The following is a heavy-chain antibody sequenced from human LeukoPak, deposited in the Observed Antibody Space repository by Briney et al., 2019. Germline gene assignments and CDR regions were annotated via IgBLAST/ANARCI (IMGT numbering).Heavy chain of an antibody. D-gene: IGHD2-15*01. CDR1: GFTFSSYA. CDR3: AREGYCSGGSCYSFDY. J-gene: IGHJ4*02. Sequence: GGSLRLSCAASGFTFSSYAMHWVRQAPGKGLEWVAVISYDGSNKYYADSVKGRFTISRDNSKNTLYLQMNSLRAEDTAVYYCAREGYCSGGSCYSFDYWGQGTLVTVSS. CDR2: ISYDGSNK. V-gene: IGHV3-30-3*01.